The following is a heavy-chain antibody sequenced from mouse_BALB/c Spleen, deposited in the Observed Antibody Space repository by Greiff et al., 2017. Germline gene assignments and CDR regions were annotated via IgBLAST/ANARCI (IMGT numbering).Heavy chain of an antibody. CDR3: ARHDYDGFDY. CDR2: INPSNGRT. D-gene: IGHD2-4*01. J-gene: IGHJ2*01. CDR1: GYTFTSYW. V-gene: IGHV1S81*02. Sequence: QVQLQQPGAELVKHGASVKLSCKASGYTFTSYWMHWVKQRPGQGLEWIGEINPSNGRTNYNEKFKSKATLTVDKSSSTAYMQLSSLTSEDSAVYYCARHDYDGFDYWGQGTTLTVSS.